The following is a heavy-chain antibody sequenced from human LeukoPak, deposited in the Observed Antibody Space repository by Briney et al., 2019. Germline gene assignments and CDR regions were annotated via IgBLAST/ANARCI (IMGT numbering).Heavy chain of an antibody. D-gene: IGHD3-10*01. Sequence: GGSLRLSCAASGLTFSSYAMSWVRQAPGKGLEWVSAISGSGGSTYYADSVKGRFTISRDNSKNTLYLQMNSLRAEDTAVYYCAKGISPLLWFGELFPFQHWGQGTLVTVSS. CDR2: ISGSGGST. CDR1: GLTFSSYA. J-gene: IGHJ1*01. V-gene: IGHV3-23*01. CDR3: AKGISPLLWFGELFPFQH.